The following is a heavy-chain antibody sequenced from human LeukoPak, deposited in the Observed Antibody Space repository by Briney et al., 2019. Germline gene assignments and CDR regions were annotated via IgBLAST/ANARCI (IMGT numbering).Heavy chain of an antibody. V-gene: IGHV4-59*01. J-gene: IGHJ4*02. CDR2: IYYSGST. CDR1: GGSISSYY. Sequence: SETLSLTCTVSGGSISSYYWSWIRQPPGKGLEWIGYIYYSGSTNYNPSLKSRVTISVDTSKNQFSLKLSSVTAANTAVYYCASWADESYYYDSSGYTDYWGQGTLVTVSS. CDR3: ASWADESYYYDSSGYTDY. D-gene: IGHD3-22*01.